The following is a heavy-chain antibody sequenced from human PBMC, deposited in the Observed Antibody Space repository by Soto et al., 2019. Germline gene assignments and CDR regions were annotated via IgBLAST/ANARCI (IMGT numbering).Heavy chain of an antibody. J-gene: IGHJ6*02. Sequence: GGSLRLSCAASGFTFSSYAMSWVRQAPGKGLEWVSAISGSGGSTYYADSVKGRFTISRDNSKNTLYLQMNSLRAEDTAVYYCAKRMFASPGPSYYYGMDVWGQGTTVTVSS. D-gene: IGHD3-10*02. CDR3: AKRMFASPGPSYYYGMDV. V-gene: IGHV3-23*01. CDR1: GFTFSSYA. CDR2: ISGSGGST.